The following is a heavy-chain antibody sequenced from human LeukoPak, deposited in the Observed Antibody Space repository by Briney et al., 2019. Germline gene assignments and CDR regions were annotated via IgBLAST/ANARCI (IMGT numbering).Heavy chain of an antibody. CDR3: ARESSAFGRRTHWFDP. CDR1: GGSISSGGYY. V-gene: IGHV4-31*03. D-gene: IGHD3-3*01. Sequence: SETLSLTCTVSGGSISSGGYYWSWFRQHPGKGLEWIGYIYYSGSTYYNPSLKSRVTISVDTSKNQFSLKLSSVTAADTAVYYCARESSAFGRRTHWFDPWGQGTLVTVSS. CDR2: IYYSGST. J-gene: IGHJ5*02.